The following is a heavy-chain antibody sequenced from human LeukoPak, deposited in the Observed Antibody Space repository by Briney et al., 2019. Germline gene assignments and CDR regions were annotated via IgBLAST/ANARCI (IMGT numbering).Heavy chain of an antibody. CDR3: ARLARGTVFDY. CDR1: GFTFSSYW. V-gene: IGHV3-7*05. D-gene: IGHD1-1*01. CDR2: IKQEGSEI. Sequence: PGGSLRLSCAASGFTFSSYWMSWVRQAPGKGLEWVANIKQEGSEIYYVDSAKGRLTISRDNARNSLYLQMDSLRAEDTAVYYCARLARGTVFDYWGQGALVTVSS. J-gene: IGHJ4*02.